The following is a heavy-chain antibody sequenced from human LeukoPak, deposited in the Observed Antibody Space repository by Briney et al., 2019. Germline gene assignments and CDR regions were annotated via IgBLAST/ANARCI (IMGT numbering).Heavy chain of an antibody. D-gene: IGHD2-15*01. V-gene: IGHV1-18*01. CDR3: ARVVVVALDTFDI. J-gene: IGHJ3*02. Sequence: ASVKVSCKASACTFTSYGISWVRQAPGQGLEWMGWISAYNGDTTYAQKLQGRVTMTTDASTSTAYMVLRSLRSDDTAVYYCARVVVVALDTFDIWGKGTMVTVSS. CDR2: ISAYNGDT. CDR1: ACTFTSYG.